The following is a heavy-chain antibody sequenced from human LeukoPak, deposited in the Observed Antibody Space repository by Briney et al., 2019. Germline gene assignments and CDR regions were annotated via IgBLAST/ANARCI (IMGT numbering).Heavy chain of an antibody. Sequence: SEIRSLTCTVSGGSINSSSYYWGWIRQPPGKVLEWIGSIYYSGSTYYNPSLKSRVTISVDTSKNQFSLKLSSVTAADTAVYYCARIWTLAAALDYWGQGTLVTVSS. CDR2: IYYSGST. J-gene: IGHJ4*02. V-gene: IGHV4-39*01. CDR1: GGSINSSSYY. CDR3: ARIWTLAAALDY. D-gene: IGHD6-13*01.